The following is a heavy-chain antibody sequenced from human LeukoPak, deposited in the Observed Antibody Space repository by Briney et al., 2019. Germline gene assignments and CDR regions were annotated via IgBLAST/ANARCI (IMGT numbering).Heavy chain of an antibody. D-gene: IGHD3-10*01. CDR3: ARMLGVRGVIASDYYYGMDV. CDR1: GYTFTGYY. Sequence: ASVKVSCKASGYTFTGYYMHWVRQAPGQGLEWMGWINPNSGGTNYAQKFQGWVTMTRDTSISTAYMELSRLRSDDTAVYYCARMLGVRGVIASDYYYGMDVWGQGTTVTVSS. V-gene: IGHV1-2*04. CDR2: INPNSGGT. J-gene: IGHJ6*02.